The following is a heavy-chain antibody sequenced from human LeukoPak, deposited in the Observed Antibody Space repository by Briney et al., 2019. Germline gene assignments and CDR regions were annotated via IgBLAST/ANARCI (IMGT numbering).Heavy chain of an antibody. Sequence: GGSLRLSCAASGFSFSSYAMSWVRQAPGKGLEGVSSISGSGDNTYYAESVKGRFTISRDNSKNTLFLQMNSLRAEDTAVFYCANRSGYTTGWFFDFWGQGTLVTVSS. V-gene: IGHV3-23*01. CDR2: ISGSGDNT. D-gene: IGHD6-19*01. CDR1: GFSFSSYA. J-gene: IGHJ4*02. CDR3: ANRSGYTTGWFFDF.